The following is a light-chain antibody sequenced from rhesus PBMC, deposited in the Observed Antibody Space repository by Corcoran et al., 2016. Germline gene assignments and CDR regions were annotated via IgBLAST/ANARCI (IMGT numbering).Light chain of an antibody. J-gene: IGKJ4*01. CDR3: QQDYSWPLT. Sequence: EIVMTQSPATLSLSPGERATLPCRASQSVSSSLAWYQQKPGQAPKLLIYGASSRATGIPDRVSGSGSGTEFTLTISSLEPEDVGVYYCQQDYSWPLTFGGGTKVELK. CDR1: QSVSSS. CDR2: GAS. V-gene: IGKV3-42*01.